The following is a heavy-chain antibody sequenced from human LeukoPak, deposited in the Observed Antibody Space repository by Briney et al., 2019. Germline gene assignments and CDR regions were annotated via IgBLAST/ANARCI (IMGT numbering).Heavy chain of an antibody. Sequence: GGSLRLSCAASGFTFSNYWMTWVRQAPGKGLEWVANIKQDGSENHYVDSVKGRFTISRDNAKNSLYLQMNSLRAEDTAVYYCASGPYWGQGTLVTVSS. J-gene: IGHJ4*02. CDR3: ASGPY. V-gene: IGHV3-7*01. CDR2: IKQDGSEN. CDR1: GFTFSNYW.